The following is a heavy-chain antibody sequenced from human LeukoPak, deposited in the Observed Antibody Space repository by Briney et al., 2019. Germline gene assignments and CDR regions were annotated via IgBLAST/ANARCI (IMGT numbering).Heavy chain of an antibody. D-gene: IGHD3-10*01. CDR2: ISSSSSTI. V-gene: IGHV3-48*01. Sequence: GGSLRLSCAASGFTFSSYSMNWVRQAPGKGLEWVSYISSSSSTIYYADSVKGRFTISRDNAKNSLYLQMNSLRAEDTAVYYCARPLMVRGPWVYYYYGMDVWGQGTTVTASS. J-gene: IGHJ6*02. CDR3: ARPLMVRGPWVYYYYGMDV. CDR1: GFTFSSYS.